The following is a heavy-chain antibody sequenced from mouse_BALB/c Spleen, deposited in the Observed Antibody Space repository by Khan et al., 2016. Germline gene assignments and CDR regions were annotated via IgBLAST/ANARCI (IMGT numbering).Heavy chain of an antibody. J-gene: IGHJ2*01. D-gene: IGHD1-2*01. CDR2: ISYSGST. V-gene: IGHV3-2*02. Sequence: EVQLQESGPGLVKPSQSLSLTCTVTGYSITSGYGWNWIRQFPGNKLEWMGYISYSGSTNYNPYLKSRISITRDTSKNQFFLQLNSVTTEDTATXYCARTARIKYWGQGTTLTVSS. CDR1: GYSITSGYG. CDR3: ARTARIKY.